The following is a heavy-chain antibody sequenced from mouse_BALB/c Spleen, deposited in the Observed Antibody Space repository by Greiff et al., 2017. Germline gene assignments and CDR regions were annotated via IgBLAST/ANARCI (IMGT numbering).Heavy chain of an antibody. CDR2: IDPENGNT. V-gene: IGHV14-1*02. D-gene: IGHD2-14*01. Sequence: EVQLQQSGAELVRPGALVKLSCKASGFNIKDYYMHWVKQRPEQGLEWIGWIDPENGNTIYDPKFQGKASITADTSSNTAYLQLSSLTSEDTAVYYCARNIGYARFAYWGQGTLVTVSA. CDR3: ARNIGYARFAY. CDR1: GFNIKDYY. J-gene: IGHJ3*01.